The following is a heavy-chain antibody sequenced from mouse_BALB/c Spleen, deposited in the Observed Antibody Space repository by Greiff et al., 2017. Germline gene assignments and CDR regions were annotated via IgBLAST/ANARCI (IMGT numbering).Heavy chain of an antibody. CDR1: GFTFTDYY. V-gene: IGHV7-3*02. CDR3: ARDKVRGMDY. CDR2: IRNKANGYTT. D-gene: IGHD2-14*01. Sequence: EVQLVESGGGLVQPGGSLRLSCATSGFTFTDYYMSWVRQPPGKALEWLGFIRNKANGYTTEYSASVKGRFTISRDNSQSILYLQMNTLRAEDSATYYCARDKVRGMDYWGQGTSVTVSS. J-gene: IGHJ4*01.